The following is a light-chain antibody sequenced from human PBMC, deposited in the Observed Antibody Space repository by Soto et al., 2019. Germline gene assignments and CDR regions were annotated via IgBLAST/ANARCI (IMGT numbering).Light chain of an antibody. CDR2: GAS. CDR1: QSVSSN. J-gene: IGKJ1*01. V-gene: IGKV3-15*01. CDR3: YQYKNWPPWT. Sequence: EIVMTQSPATLSVSPGARATLSCRASQSVSSNLAWYQQKPGQAPRLLIYGASTRATGIPARFSSSGSGTEYTLTIRSLQSEDYAVYDCYQYKNWPPWTFGQGTKVDIK.